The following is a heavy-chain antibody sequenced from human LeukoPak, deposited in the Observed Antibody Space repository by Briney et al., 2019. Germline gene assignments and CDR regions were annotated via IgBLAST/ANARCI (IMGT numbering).Heavy chain of an antibody. CDR3: ASRSVPAREVDDAFDI. V-gene: IGHV3-64*01. Sequence: QPGGSLRLSCAASGFTFSSYAMHWVRQAPGKGLEYVSAISSNGGSTYYANSVKGRFTISRDNSKNTLYLQMGSLRAEDMAVYYCASRSVPAREVDDAFDIWGQGTMVTVSS. CDR2: ISSNGGST. CDR1: GFTFSSYA. D-gene: IGHD6-6*01. J-gene: IGHJ3*02.